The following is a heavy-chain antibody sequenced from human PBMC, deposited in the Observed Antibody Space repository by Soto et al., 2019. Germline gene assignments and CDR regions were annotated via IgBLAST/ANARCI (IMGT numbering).Heavy chain of an antibody. J-gene: IGHJ4*02. Sequence: SETLSLTCTVSGGSISSGDYYWSWIRQPPGKGLEWIGYIYYSGSTYYNPSLKSRVTISVDTSKNQFSLKLSSVTAADTAVYYCAREYAACGGDCYSYYFDYWGQGTLVTVSS. V-gene: IGHV4-30-4*01. CDR1: GGSISSGDYY. CDR3: AREYAACGGDCYSYYFDY. D-gene: IGHD2-21*02. CDR2: IYYSGST.